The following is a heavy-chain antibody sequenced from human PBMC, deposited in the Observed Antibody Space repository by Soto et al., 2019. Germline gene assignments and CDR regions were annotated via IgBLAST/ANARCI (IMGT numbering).Heavy chain of an antibody. CDR1: GDSFGSYA. D-gene: IGHD6-13*01. CDR3: ARGGRIAATTLDH. V-gene: IGHV1-69*01. CDR2: IVPVFGTG. Sequence: QVQLVQSGAAVKKPGSSVKVSCKSSGDSFGSYAFSWLRQAPGQGLAWMGGIVPVFGTGNSVEKFRDRFTITAEDSTSTVYMELRSLRSDDTAVYYCARGGRIAATTLDHWGQGTLVTVSS. J-gene: IGHJ4*02.